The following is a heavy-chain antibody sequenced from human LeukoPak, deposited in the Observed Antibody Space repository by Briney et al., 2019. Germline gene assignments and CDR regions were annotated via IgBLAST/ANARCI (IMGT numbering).Heavy chain of an antibody. CDR1: GYTFTGYY. V-gene: IGHV1-2*02. D-gene: IGHD2-2*01. Sequence: ASVKVSCKASGYTFTGYYMHWVRQAPGQGLEWMGWINPNSGGTNYAQNFQDRVTMTRDTSISTAYMELRSLRSDDTAVYYCARGFNVVPAAPPGYWGQGTLVTVSS. CDR2: INPNSGGT. J-gene: IGHJ4*02. CDR3: ARGFNVVPAAPPGY.